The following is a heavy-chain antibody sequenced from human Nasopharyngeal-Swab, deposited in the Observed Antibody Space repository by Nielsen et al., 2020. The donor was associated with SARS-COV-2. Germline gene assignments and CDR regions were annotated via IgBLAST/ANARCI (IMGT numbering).Heavy chain of an antibody. CDR3: ARDGGSYYDYYYGMDV. J-gene: IGHJ6*02. CDR2: ISAYNGNT. D-gene: IGHD1-26*01. Sequence: ASVMISCKASGYTFISNGSSCASLDPGQGLDWMGWISAYNGNTNYAQKLQDRVTMTTDRSTSKAYMELRSLRSYDTAVYYCARDGGSYYDYYYGMDVWGQGNTVTVPS. V-gene: IGHV1-18*01. CDR1: GYTFISNG.